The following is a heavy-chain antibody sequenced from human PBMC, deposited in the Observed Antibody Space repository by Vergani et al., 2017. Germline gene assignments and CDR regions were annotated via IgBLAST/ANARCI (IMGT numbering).Heavy chain of an antibody. CDR3: ARGYCSGGSCYTYYFDY. J-gene: IGHJ4*02. CDR2: IIPIFGTA. CDR1: GCTFSSYA. V-gene: IGHV1-69*01. Sequence: QVQLVQSGAEVKKPGSSVKVSCKASGCTFSSYAISWVRQAPGQGLEWMGGIIPIFGTANYAQKFQGRVTITADESTSTAYMELSSLRSEDTAVYYCARGYCSGGSCYTYYFDYWGQGTLVTVSS. D-gene: IGHD2-15*01.